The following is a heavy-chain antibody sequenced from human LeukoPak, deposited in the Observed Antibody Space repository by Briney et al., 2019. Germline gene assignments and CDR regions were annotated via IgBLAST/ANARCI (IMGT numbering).Heavy chain of an antibody. D-gene: IGHD6-19*01. J-gene: IGHJ4*02. CDR2: INHSGST. Sequence: SETLSLTCAVYGGSFRGYYWSWIRQPPGKGLEWIGEINHSGSTNYNPSLKSRVTISVDTSKNQFSLKLSSVTAADTAVYYCARLIAVAGLPDYWGQGTLVTVSS. CDR1: GGSFRGYY. V-gene: IGHV4-34*01. CDR3: ARLIAVAGLPDY.